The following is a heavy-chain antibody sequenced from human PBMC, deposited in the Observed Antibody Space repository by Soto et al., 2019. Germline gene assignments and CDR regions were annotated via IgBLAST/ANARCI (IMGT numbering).Heavy chain of an antibody. CDR3: VHSTSSSPSGY. Sequence: QITLKESGPTLVKPTQTLTLTCTFSGFSLSTYGMGVGWIRQPPGKAPEWLALIYWNEDRRYSPSLKSRLTINKDTSKNQVVLTMTNMDPVDTATYYCVHSTSSSPSGYWGQGTLVTVSS. CDR2: IYWNEDR. CDR1: GFSLSTYGMG. D-gene: IGHD6-13*01. V-gene: IGHV2-5*01. J-gene: IGHJ4*02.